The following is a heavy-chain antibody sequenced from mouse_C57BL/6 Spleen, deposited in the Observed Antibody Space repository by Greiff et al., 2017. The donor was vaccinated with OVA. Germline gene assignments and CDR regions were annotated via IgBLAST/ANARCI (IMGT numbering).Heavy chain of an antibody. CDR1: GYTFTSYW. CDR2: IYPSDSET. CDR3: ASLGQETWFAY. Sequence: VQLQQSGAELVRPGSSVKLSCKASGYTFTSYWMDWVKQRPGQGLEWIGNIYPSDSETHYNQKFKDKATLTVDKSSSTAYMQLSSLTSEDSAVYYCASLGQETWFAYWGQGTLVTVSA. J-gene: IGHJ3*01. D-gene: IGHD4-1*01. V-gene: IGHV1-61*01.